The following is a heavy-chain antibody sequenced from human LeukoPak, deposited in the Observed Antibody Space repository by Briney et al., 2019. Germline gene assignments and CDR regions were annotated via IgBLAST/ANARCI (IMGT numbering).Heavy chain of an antibody. CDR1: GFTFSSYG. CDR2: ISGSGGST. Sequence: GGTLRLSCAASGFTFSSYGMSWVRQAPGKGLEWVSGISGSGGSTYYADSVKGRFTISRDNTKNTLYLQMNSLRAEDTAVYYCAKDRHAPGRYCSSTSCFPFDSWGQGTLVTVSS. J-gene: IGHJ5*01. V-gene: IGHV3-23*01. D-gene: IGHD2-2*01. CDR3: AKDRHAPGRYCSSTSCFPFDS.